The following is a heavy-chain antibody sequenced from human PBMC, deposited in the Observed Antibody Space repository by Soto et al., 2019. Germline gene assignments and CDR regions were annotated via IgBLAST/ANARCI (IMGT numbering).Heavy chain of an antibody. Sequence: QVQLQESGPGLVKPSETLSLTCTVSGGSISSYYWSWIRQPPGKGLEWIGYIYYSGSTNYNPSLKSRVTISVYTSKNQFSLKLSSVTAADTAVYYCARADSEVQAARYWFDPWGQGTLVTVSS. CDR1: GGSISSYY. CDR3: ARADSEVQAARYWFDP. J-gene: IGHJ5*02. D-gene: IGHD2-2*01. V-gene: IGHV4-59*01. CDR2: IYYSGST.